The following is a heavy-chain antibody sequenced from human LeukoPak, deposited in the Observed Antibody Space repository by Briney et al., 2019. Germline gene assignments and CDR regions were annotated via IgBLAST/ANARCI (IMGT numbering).Heavy chain of an antibody. D-gene: IGHD3-10*01. Sequence: PSETLSLTCTVSGGSISSSSYYWGWIRQPPGKGLEWIGSIYYSGSTYYNPSLKSRVTISVDTSKNQFSLKLSSVTAADTAVYYCARFTSSGEVFLDAAFDIWGQGTMVTVSS. CDR1: GGSISSSSYY. CDR2: IYYSGST. CDR3: ARFTSSGEVFLDAAFDI. J-gene: IGHJ3*02. V-gene: IGHV4-39*07.